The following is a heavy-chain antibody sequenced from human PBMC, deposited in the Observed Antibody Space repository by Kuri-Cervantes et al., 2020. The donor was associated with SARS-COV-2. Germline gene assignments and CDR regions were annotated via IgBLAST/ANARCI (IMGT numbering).Heavy chain of an antibody. J-gene: IGHJ6*02. D-gene: IGHD1-1*01. CDR3: ARDKLERDGDPRYYYYYGMDV. CDR1: GYTFTGYY. V-gene: IGHV1-2*02. CDR2: INPDSGGT. Sequence: ASVKVSCKASGYTFTGYYMHWVRQAPGQGLEWMGWINPDSGGTNYAQKFQGRVTMTRDTSISTAYMELSRLRSDDTAVYYCARDKLERDGDPRYYYYYGMDVWGQGTTVTVSS.